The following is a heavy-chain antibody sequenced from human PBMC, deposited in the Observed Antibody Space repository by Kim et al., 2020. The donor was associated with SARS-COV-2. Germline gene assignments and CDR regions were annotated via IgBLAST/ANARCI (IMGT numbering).Heavy chain of an antibody. J-gene: IGHJ6*02. V-gene: IGHV3-48*03. Sequence: GGSLRLSCAASGFTFSSYEMNWVRQTPGKGLEWVSYISSSGSTIYYADSVKGRFTISRDNAKNSLYLQMNSLRAEDTAVYYCARDQMGYNLLSYGMDVWGQGTTVTVSS. CDR2: ISSSGSTI. CDR3: ARDQMGYNLLSYGMDV. CDR1: GFTFSSYE. D-gene: IGHD1-1*01.